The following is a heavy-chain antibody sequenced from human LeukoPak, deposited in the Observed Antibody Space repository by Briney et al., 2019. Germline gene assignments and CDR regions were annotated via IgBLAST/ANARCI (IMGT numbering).Heavy chain of an antibody. J-gene: IGHJ3*02. D-gene: IGHD2-15*01. CDR3: ARDPSPATPDAFDI. CDR2: IYTSGST. CDR1: GGSISSYY. Sequence: KPSETLSLTCTVSGGSISSYYWSWIRQPAGKGLEWIGRIYTSGSTNYNPSLKSRVTMSVDTSKNQFSLKLSSVTAADTAVYYCARDPSPATPDAFDIWGQGTMVTVSS. V-gene: IGHV4-4*07.